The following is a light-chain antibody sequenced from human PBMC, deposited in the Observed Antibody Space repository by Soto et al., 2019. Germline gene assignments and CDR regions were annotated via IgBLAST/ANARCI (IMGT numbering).Light chain of an antibody. V-gene: IGLV1-44*01. CDR2: SSN. J-gene: IGLJ1*01. Sequence: QSVLTQPPSASGTPGQWVTISCSGSSSNIGTNTVNWYQHLPGTAPKLLIYSSNQRPSGVPDRFSGSKSGTSASLAISGLQAEDEADYYCQYYDSSLSGYVFGTGTKVTVL. CDR3: QYYDSSLSGYV. CDR1: SSNIGTNT.